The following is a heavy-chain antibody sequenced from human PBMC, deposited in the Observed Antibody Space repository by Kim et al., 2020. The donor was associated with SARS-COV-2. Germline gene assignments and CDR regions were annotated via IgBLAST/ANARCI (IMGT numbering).Heavy chain of an antibody. CDR3: AKEAGATEWDY. D-gene: IGHD1-26*01. J-gene: IGHJ4*02. CDR1: GFTFSSYG. Sequence: GGSLRLSCAASGFTFSSYGMHWVRQAPGKGLEWVAVISYDGSNKYYADSVKGRFTISRDNSKNTLYLQMNSLRAEDTAVYYCAKEAGATEWDYWGQGTLVTVSS. CDR2: ISYDGSNK. V-gene: IGHV3-30*18.